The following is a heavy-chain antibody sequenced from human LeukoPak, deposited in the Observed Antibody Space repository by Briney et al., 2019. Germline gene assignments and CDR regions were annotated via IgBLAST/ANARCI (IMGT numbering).Heavy chain of an antibody. J-gene: IGHJ4*02. CDR1: GGSFSGYY. Sequence: PSETLSLTCAVYGGSFSGYYWSWVRQAPGKGLEWVSVIYSGGSTYYADSVKGRFTISRDNSKNTLYLQMNSLRAEDTAVYYCARESYNSGIDYWGQGTLVTVSS. V-gene: IGHV3-53*01. CDR2: IYSGGST. CDR3: ARESYNSGIDY. D-gene: IGHD6-19*01.